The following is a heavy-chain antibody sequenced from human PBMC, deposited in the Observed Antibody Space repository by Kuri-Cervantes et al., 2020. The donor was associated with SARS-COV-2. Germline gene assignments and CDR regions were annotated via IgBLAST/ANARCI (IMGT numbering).Heavy chain of an antibody. Sequence: GESLKISCAASGFTFSTYSMTWVRQAPGKGLEWVSSISSSSSQRYYADSVKGRFTISRDNSKNTLYLQMNSLRAEDTAVYYCAKDYWRSTSCNAFDIWGQGTMVTVSS. CDR2: ISSSSSQR. CDR1: GFTFSTYS. V-gene: IGHV3-21*04. D-gene: IGHD2-2*01. J-gene: IGHJ3*02. CDR3: AKDYWRSTSCNAFDI.